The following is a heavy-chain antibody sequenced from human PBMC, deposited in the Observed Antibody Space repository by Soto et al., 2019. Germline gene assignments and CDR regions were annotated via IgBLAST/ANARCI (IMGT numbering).Heavy chain of an antibody. Sequence: SETLSLTCTVSGGSISSYYWSWIRQSPGKGPEWIGYVYHSGTTNYNPSFESRVTMSLDTSKNQFSLKLNAVTAADTAVYYCARVPDYWGQGILVTVSS. CDR3: ARVPDY. V-gene: IGHV4-59*01. D-gene: IGHD2-2*01. CDR1: GGSISSYY. J-gene: IGHJ4*02. CDR2: VYHSGTT.